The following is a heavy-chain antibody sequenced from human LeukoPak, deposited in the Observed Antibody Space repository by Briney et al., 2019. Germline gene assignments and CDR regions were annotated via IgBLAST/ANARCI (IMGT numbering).Heavy chain of an antibody. CDR1: GFTFSSYW. D-gene: IGHD3-10*01. V-gene: IGHV3-7*01. Sequence: PGGSLRLSCAASGFTFSSYWMSWVRQAPGKGLEWVANIKQGGSEKYYVDSVKGRFTISRDNAKNSVYLQMNSLRAEDTAVYYCAIHYVLLWFGESLHHNWFDPWGQGTLVTVSS. J-gene: IGHJ5*02. CDR3: AIHYVLLWFGESLHHNWFDP. CDR2: IKQGGSEK.